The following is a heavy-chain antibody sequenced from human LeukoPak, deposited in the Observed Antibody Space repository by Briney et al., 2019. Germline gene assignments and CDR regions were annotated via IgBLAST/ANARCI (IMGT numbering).Heavy chain of an antibody. J-gene: IGHJ4*02. CDR1: GYTFTGYY. D-gene: IGHD3-10*01. CDR3: ARDLSYYGSGSYYFDY. CDR2: INPNSGGT. V-gene: IGHV1-2*02. Sequence: GASVKASCKASGYTFTGYYMHWVRQAPGQGLEWMGWINPNSGGTNYAQKFQGRVTMTRDTSISTAYMELSRLRSGDTAVYYCARDLSYYGSGSYYFDYWGQGTLVTVSS.